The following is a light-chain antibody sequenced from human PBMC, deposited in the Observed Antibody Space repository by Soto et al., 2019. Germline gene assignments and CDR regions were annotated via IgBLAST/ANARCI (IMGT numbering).Light chain of an antibody. CDR1: SSDVGGYNY. Sequence: QSALTQPPSASGSPGQSVTISCTGTSSDVGGYNYVSWYQQYPGKAPKLMIYEVSNRPSGVPDRFSGSKSGKTASLTVSGLQAEDEADYYCTSYASSAIWVFGGGTKLTVL. CDR3: TSYASSAIWV. CDR2: EVS. V-gene: IGLV2-8*01. J-gene: IGLJ3*02.